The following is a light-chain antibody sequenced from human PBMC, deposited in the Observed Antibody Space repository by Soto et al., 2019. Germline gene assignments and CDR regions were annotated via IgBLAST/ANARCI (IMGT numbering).Light chain of an antibody. V-gene: IGKV1-39*01. CDR3: QQSYNPPLT. J-gene: IGKJ4*01. CDR1: RDISDY. Sequence: DIQLTQSPSFLSASVGDRVTITCRASRDISDYLNWFQHRPGRAPKLLSYAASTLQPGVPARFSGSGSRSGTDYTLTISSLQPDDSATYYCQQSYNPPLTFGGVTKAAIK. CDR2: AAS.